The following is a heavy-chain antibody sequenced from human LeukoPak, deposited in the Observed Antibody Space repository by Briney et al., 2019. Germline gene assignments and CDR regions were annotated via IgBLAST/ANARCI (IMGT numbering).Heavy chain of an antibody. CDR2: IKQDGSKK. Sequence: PGGSLRLSCVASGFPFSSYWMTWVRQAPGKGLEWVANIKQDGSKKSYVDSVKGRFTISRENAKNSLYLQMNSLRAEDTAVYYCARGRHGGYLTASSIDYWGQGTLVTVSS. J-gene: IGHJ4*02. V-gene: IGHV3-7*03. CDR1: GFPFSSYW. CDR3: ARGRHGGYLTASSIDY. D-gene: IGHD5-12*01.